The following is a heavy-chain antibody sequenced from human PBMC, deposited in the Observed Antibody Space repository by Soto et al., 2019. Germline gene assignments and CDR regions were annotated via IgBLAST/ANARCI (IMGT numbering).Heavy chain of an antibody. CDR1: GYTFTSYA. CDR3: ARAKAYCGGDCYLGGGDAFDI. V-gene: IGHV1-3*01. J-gene: IGHJ3*02. Sequence: QVQLVQSGAEVKKPGASVKVSCKASGYTFTSYAMHWVRQAPGQRLEWMGWINAGNGSTKYSQKFQGRVTITRDTSASTAYMELSSLRSEDTAVYYCARAKAYCGGDCYLGGGDAFDIWGQGTMVTVSS. D-gene: IGHD2-21*01. CDR2: INAGNGST.